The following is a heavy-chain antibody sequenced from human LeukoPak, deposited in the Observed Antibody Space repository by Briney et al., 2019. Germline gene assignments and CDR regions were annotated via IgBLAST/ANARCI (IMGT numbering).Heavy chain of an antibody. CDR2: IIPIFGTA. D-gene: IGHD4-11*01. CDR3: ARVSDYIGNWFDP. CDR1: GGTFSSYA. J-gene: IGHJ5*02. Sequence: ASVKVSCKASGGTFSSYAISWVRQAPGQGLEWMGGIIPIFGTANYAQKFQGGVTITADESTSTAYMELSSLRSEDTAVYYCARVSDYIGNWFDPWGQGTLVTVSS. V-gene: IGHV1-69*01.